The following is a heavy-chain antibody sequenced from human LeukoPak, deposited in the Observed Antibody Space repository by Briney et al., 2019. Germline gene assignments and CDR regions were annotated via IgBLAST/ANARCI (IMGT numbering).Heavy chain of an antibody. CDR1: GGSISSSTYF. J-gene: IGHJ4*02. D-gene: IGHD3-10*01. V-gene: IGHV4-39*07. CDR3: ARSNRYGSGTQPYSDY. CDR2: IYYSGST. Sequence: KASETLSLTCTVSGGSISSSTYFWGWIRQPPGKGLEWIGTIYYSGSTYYNPSLKSRVTISVDSSKNQFSLRLSSVTAADTAVYYCARSNRYGSGTQPYSDYWGQGTLVTVSS.